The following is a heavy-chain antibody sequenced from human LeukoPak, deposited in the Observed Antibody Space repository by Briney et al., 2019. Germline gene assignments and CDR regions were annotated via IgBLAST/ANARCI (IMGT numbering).Heavy chain of an antibody. CDR1: GYIFNSYG. Sequence: ASVKVSCKASGYIFNSYGISWVRQAPGQGLEWMGWISAYNGNTNYAQKLQGRVTMTTDTSTSTAYMELRSLRSDDTAVYHCAREFYDSSGYYYFDYWGQGTLVTVSS. CDR3: AREFYDSSGYYYFDY. V-gene: IGHV1-18*01. D-gene: IGHD3-22*01. J-gene: IGHJ4*02. CDR2: ISAYNGNT.